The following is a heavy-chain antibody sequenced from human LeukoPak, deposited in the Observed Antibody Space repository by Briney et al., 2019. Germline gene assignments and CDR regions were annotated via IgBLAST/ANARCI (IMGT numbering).Heavy chain of an antibody. Sequence: GGSLRLSCAASGFTFSSYSMNWVRQAPGKGLEWVSYISSSGSTIYYADSVKGRFTISRDNAKNSLYLQMNSLRAEDTAVYYCARDRTTYYYDSSGYSDWFDPWGQGTLVTVSS. J-gene: IGHJ5*02. CDR2: ISSSGSTI. D-gene: IGHD3-22*01. CDR1: GFTFSSYS. V-gene: IGHV3-48*04. CDR3: ARDRTTYYYDSSGYSDWFDP.